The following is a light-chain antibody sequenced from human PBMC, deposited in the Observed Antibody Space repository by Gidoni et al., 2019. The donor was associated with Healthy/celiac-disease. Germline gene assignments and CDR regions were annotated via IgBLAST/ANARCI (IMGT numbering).Light chain of an antibody. Sequence: PSSLSASVGDRVTITCRASQSISSYLNWYQQKPGKAPKLLIYAAASLQSGVPSRFSGSGSGTDFTLTISSLQPEDFATYYCQQSYSTLITFGQXTRLEIK. CDR3: QQSYSTLIT. J-gene: IGKJ5*01. V-gene: IGKV1-39*01. CDR1: QSISSY. CDR2: AAA.